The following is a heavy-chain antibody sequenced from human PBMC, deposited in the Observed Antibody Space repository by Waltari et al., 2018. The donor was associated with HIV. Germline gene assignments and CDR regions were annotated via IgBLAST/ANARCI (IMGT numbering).Heavy chain of an antibody. CDR1: GFTFRSYA. J-gene: IGHJ2*01. CDR2: VRYDGKNK. Sequence: QVQLVESGGGVVQPGGSLRLSCAASGFTFRSYAMHWVRQAPGKGVEWGALVRYDGKNKYHGESVRGRFTISRDNSKNTLYLQMDLLRTEDTAIYYCAKDKRTFGDLYWFFDLWGRGTLVTVSS. CDR3: AKDKRTFGDLYWFFDL. D-gene: IGHD4-17*01. V-gene: IGHV3-30*02.